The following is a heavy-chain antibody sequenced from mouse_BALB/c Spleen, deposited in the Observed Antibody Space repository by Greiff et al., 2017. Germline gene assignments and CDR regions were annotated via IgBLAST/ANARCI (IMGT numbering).Heavy chain of an antibody. J-gene: IGHJ2*01. V-gene: IGHV1S132*01. Sequence: QVQLQQSGAELVKPGASVKLSCKTSGYTFTSYWIQWVKQRPGQGLGWIGEIFPGTGTTYYNEKFKGKATLTIDTSSSTAYMQLSSLTSEDSAVYYCARSGLRRDFDYWGQGTTLTVSS. CDR2: IFPGTGTT. CDR1: GYTFTSYW. CDR3: ARSGLRRDFDY. D-gene: IGHD2-4*01.